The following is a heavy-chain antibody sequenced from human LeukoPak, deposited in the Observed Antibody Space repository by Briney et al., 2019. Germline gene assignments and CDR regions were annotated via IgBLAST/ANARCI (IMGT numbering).Heavy chain of an antibody. Sequence: PSETLSLTCTVSGGSISRNYWSWIRQPPGKGLGWIGYISFSGSTIYNPSLKSRVTISVDTSKNQFSLKLSSVTAADTAVYYCATRQGGDYYYGMDVWGQGTTVTVSS. CDR3: ATRQGGDYYYGMDV. CDR1: GGSISRNY. J-gene: IGHJ6*02. CDR2: ISFSGST. V-gene: IGHV4-59*08.